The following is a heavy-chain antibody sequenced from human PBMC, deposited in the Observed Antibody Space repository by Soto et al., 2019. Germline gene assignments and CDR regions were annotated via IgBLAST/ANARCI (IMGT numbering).Heavy chain of an antibody. Sequence: GASVKVSCKASGFTFTSSAMQWVRQARGQRLEWIGWIVVGSGNTNYAQKFQERVTITRDMSTSTAYMELSSLRSEDTAVYYCTATADYDSSGRPYYYYGMDVWGQGTTVTVSS. V-gene: IGHV1-58*02. CDR1: GFTFTSSA. J-gene: IGHJ6*02. D-gene: IGHD3-22*01. CDR2: IVVGSGNT. CDR3: TATADYDSSGRPYYYYGMDV.